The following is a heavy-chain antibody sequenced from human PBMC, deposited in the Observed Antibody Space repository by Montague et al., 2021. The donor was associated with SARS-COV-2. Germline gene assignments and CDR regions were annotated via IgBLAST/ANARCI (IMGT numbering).Heavy chain of an antibody. D-gene: IGHD2-2*01. CDR1: GDSVSSNSGA. J-gene: IGHJ6*02. Sequence: CAISGDSVSSNSGAWNWLRQSPSRGLEWLGRTYYRSKWYYNYGVSVESRINVNADTSKNQVFLQLNSVTPEDTAVYFCARGLPAGPNFGMDVWGQGTTVTVSS. V-gene: IGHV6-1*01. CDR2: TYYRSKWYY. CDR3: ARGLPAGPNFGMDV.